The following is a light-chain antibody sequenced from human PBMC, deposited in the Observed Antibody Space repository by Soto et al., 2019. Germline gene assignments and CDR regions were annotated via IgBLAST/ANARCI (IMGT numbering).Light chain of an antibody. J-gene: IGKJ3*01. CDR3: QQRASWPIT. CDR1: QSIASY. Sequence: EIVLTQTPATLSLSPGERATLSCRASQSIASYLNWYQHRPGQAPRLLIYDSFNRATGIPARFSGSGSGTEFTLTISSLEPEDFAVYYCQQRASWPITFGPGTKVDIK. CDR2: DSF. V-gene: IGKV3-11*01.